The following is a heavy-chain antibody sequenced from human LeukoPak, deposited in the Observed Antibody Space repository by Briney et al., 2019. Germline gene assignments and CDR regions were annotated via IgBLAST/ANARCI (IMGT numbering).Heavy chain of an antibody. V-gene: IGHV3-23*01. D-gene: IGHD3-22*01. Sequence: GGSLRLSCAASGFTFSSYAMSWVRQAPGKGLEWVPAISGSGGSTYYADSVKGRLTISRDNSKNTLYLQMNSLRAEDTAVYYCASHITMIVVVRDYFDYWGQGTLVTVSS. CDR1: GFTFSSYA. CDR2: ISGSGGST. J-gene: IGHJ4*02. CDR3: ASHITMIVVVRDYFDY.